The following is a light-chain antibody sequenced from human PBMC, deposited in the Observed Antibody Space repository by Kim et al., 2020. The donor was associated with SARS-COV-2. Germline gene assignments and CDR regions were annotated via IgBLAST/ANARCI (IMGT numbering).Light chain of an antibody. Sequence: SASVGDRVPITCRASHTIRGWLAWYQQKPGKAPELLIYDASSLKTGVPSRFSGSGSGTEFTLTISSLQPDDFATYYCQQYNTYWTFGQGTKVEIK. J-gene: IGKJ1*01. CDR3: QQYNTYWT. CDR1: HTIRGW. CDR2: DAS. V-gene: IGKV1-5*01.